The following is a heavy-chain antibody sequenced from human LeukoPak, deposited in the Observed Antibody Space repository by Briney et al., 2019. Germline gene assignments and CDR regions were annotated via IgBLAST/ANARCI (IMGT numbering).Heavy chain of an antibody. CDR2: IYSDGRT. Sequence: GGSLRLSCGASGLTVSSNYMSWVRQAPGKGLEWVSVIYSDGRTYYADSVKGRFTISRDNSKNTLYLRMNSLRAEDTAVYYCARYYHDSSGYLYYVDHWGQGTLVTVSS. J-gene: IGHJ4*02. V-gene: IGHV3-53*01. CDR3: ARYYHDSSGYLYYVDH. D-gene: IGHD3-22*01. CDR1: GLTVSSNY.